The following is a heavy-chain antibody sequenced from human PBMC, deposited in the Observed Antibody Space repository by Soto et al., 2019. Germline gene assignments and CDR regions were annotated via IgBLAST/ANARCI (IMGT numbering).Heavy chain of an antibody. D-gene: IGHD2-21*01. CDR3: AHRVPYSDYWDVGWFDT. CDR1: GFSLTTGGVG. Sequence: QITLKESGPLLVEPTQTLTLTCSFSGFSLTTGGVGVGWLRQAPGKALDCLGIIYWDNDRRYNPSLQERLTITNGTPKYQVLLTLTCIKPVDTATYYCAHRVPYSDYWDVGWFDTWGQGGLVTVS. CDR2: IYWDNDR. V-gene: IGHV2-5*02. J-gene: IGHJ5*02.